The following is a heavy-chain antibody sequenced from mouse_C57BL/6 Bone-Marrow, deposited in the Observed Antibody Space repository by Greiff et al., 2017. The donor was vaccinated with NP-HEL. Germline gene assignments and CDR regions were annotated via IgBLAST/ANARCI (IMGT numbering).Heavy chain of an antibody. CDR1: GFTFSSYA. V-gene: IGHV5-4*01. CDR3: ARDKDYDGY. J-gene: IGHJ3*01. Sequence: EVHLVESGGGLVKPGGSLKLSCAASGFTFSSYAMSWVRQTPEKRLEWVATISDGGSYTYYPDNVKGRFTISRDNAKNNLYLQMSHLKSEDTAMYYCARDKDYDGYWGQGTLVTVSA. D-gene: IGHD2-4*01. CDR2: ISDGGSYT.